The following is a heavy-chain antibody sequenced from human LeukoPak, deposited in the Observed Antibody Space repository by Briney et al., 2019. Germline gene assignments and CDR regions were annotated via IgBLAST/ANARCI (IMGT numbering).Heavy chain of an antibody. Sequence: SETLSLTCAVYGGSFSGYYWSWIRQPPGKGLEWIGEINHSGSTNYNPSLKSRVTISVDTSKNQFSLKLSSVTAADTAMYYCAGENKNGMDVWGQGTTVTVSS. V-gene: IGHV4-34*01. CDR1: GGSFSGYY. J-gene: IGHJ6*02. CDR2: INHSGST. CDR3: AGENKNGMDV.